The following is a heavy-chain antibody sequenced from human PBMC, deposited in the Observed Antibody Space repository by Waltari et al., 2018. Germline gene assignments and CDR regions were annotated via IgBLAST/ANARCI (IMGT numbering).Heavy chain of an antibody. J-gene: IGHJ4*02. CDR2: ISTTSTYT. Sequence: EEQLVESGGGLVKPGGSLRLSCAGSGFTFSNDNVNWVRQAPGKALEWVSSISTTSTYTHYADSVKGRFTISRDNAKNSLFLQMNSLTTEDPAVYYCATGGWGFYFDYWGQGTLLTVSS. CDR3: ATGGWGFYFDY. CDR1: GFTFSNDN. V-gene: IGHV3-21*01. D-gene: IGHD7-27*01.